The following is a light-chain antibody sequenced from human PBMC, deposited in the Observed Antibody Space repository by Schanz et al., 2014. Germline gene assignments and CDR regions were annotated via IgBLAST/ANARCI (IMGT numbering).Light chain of an antibody. CDR1: QSVGSN. CDR3: QQYNSWPRT. Sequence: EIVMTQFPATLSVSPGESATLSCRASQSVGSNLAWYQQIPGQAPRLLIYGASTRAAGIPARFSGSGSGTDFTLTISSLQSEDFAVYHCQQYNSWPRTFGQGTKVEIK. J-gene: IGKJ1*01. V-gene: IGKV3-15*01. CDR2: GAS.